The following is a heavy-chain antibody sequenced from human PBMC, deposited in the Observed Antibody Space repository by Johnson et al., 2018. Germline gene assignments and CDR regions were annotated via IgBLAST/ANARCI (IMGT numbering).Heavy chain of an antibody. CDR1: GFSFSSAY. D-gene: IGHD3/OR15-3a*01. Sequence: EVQLVESGGGLVEPGGSLRLSCAASGFSFSSAYMHWVRQAPGKGLEWVGRVKTKSAGGTIDYDAPVEGRFSISRDDSKNTLYLQMNSLKTEDTAIYYCIRDWDWSFDYWGQGTLVTVSS. CDR3: IRDWDWSFDY. V-gene: IGHV3-15*07. CDR2: VKTKSAGGTI. J-gene: IGHJ4*02.